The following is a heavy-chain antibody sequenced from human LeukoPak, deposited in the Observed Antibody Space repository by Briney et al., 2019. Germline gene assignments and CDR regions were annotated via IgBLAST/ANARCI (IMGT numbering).Heavy chain of an antibody. V-gene: IGHV1-46*01. CDR3: ARGGSSWNDRLDPDY. D-gene: IGHD1-1*01. J-gene: IGHJ4*02. Sequence: ASVKVSCKASGYTFTSYYMHWVRQAPGQGLEWMGIINPSGGSTSYAQKFQGRVTMTRDTSTSTVYMELSSLRSEDTAVYYCARGGSSWNDRLDPDYWGQETLVTVSS. CDR2: INPSGGST. CDR1: GYTFTSYY.